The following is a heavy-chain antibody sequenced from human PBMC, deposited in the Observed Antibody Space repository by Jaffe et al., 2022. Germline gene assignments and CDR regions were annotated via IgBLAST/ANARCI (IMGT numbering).Heavy chain of an antibody. CDR1: GFTFSSCW. CDR3: VRGTVRGGATTMFDY. D-gene: IGHD1-26*01. J-gene: IGHJ4*02. V-gene: IGHV3-74*01. Sequence: EVQVVESGGGLVQPGGSLRLSCAASGFTFSSCWMHWVRQAPGKGLVWVSRINYDGSSTTYADSVKGRFTISRDNAKNTLYLQMNSLRAEDTAVYYCVRGTVRGGATTMFDYWGQGTLVTVSS. CDR2: INYDGSST.